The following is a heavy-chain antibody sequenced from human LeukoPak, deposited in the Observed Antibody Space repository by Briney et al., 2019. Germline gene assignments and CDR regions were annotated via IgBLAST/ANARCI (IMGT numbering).Heavy chain of an antibody. V-gene: IGHV3-7*04. D-gene: IGHD2-15*01. CDR1: GFIFSDFW. Sequence: GGSLRLSCAGAGFIFSDFWMSWVRQAPGKGLEWVANINQDGSDKNYVDSVKGRFTISRDNAKNSLYLQINSLRAEDTAVYYCAKDVCSAGSCYSFDYWGQGTPVTVSS. J-gene: IGHJ4*02. CDR2: INQDGSDK. CDR3: AKDVCSAGSCYSFDY.